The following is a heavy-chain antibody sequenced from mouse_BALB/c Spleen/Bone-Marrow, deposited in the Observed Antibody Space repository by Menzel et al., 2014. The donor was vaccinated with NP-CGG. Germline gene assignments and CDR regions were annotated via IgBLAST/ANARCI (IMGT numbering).Heavy chain of an antibody. J-gene: IGHJ3*01. D-gene: IGHD1-1*01. CDR3: ARLSYYGRFAY. CDR2: INPDSSMI. CDR1: GFDFXRYW. Sequence: EVQGVESGGGLVQPGGSLKLSCAASGFDFXRYWMSWVRQAPGKGLEWIGEINPDSSMINYTPSLKYKFIISRDNAKNTLYLQMSKVRSEDTALYYCARLSYYGRFAYWGQGTLVTVSA. V-gene: IGHV4-1*02.